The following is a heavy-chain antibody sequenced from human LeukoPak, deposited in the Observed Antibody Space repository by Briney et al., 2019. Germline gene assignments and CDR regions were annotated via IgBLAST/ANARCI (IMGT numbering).Heavy chain of an antibody. CDR3: ARDRPLTGYDILTGYQKRYFDY. Sequence: ASVKVSCKASGYTFTSYGISWVRQAPGQGLEWMGWISAYNGNTNYAQKLQGRVTMTTDTSTSTAYMELSSLRSEDTAVYYCARDRPLTGYDILTGYQKRYFDYWGQGTLVTVSS. CDR2: ISAYNGNT. J-gene: IGHJ4*02. D-gene: IGHD3-9*01. CDR1: GYTFTSYG. V-gene: IGHV1-18*01.